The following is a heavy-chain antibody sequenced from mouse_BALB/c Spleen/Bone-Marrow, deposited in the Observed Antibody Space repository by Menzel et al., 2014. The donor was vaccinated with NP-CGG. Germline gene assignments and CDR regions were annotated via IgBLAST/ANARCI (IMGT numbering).Heavy chain of an antibody. Sequence: VKLQESGAELVKPGAPVKLSCKASGYTFTSYWMNWVKQRPGRGLEWIGRIDPSDSETHYSQKFKDKATLTVDKSSSTAYIQLSSLTSEDSAVYYCARALGDGYYYAMDYWGQGTSVTVSS. CDR1: GYTFTSYW. D-gene: IGHD2-3*01. CDR2: IDPSDSET. V-gene: IGHV1-69*02. J-gene: IGHJ4*01. CDR3: ARALGDGYYYAMDY.